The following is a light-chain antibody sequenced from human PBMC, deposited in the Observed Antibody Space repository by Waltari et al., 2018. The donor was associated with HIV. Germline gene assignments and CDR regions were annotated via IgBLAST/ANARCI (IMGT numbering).Light chain of an antibody. CDR1: SSNIARTS. J-gene: IGLJ2*01. CDR2: SDN. V-gene: IGLV1-44*01. Sequence: QSVLTLPPSASETPGQRITMSCSGISSNIARTSVNWYHQIPGTAPKLLIYSDNQRPFGVPDRFSGSKSGPSGSLAISGLQSEDEAVYYCASWEDSLNGVVFGGGTKLTVL. CDR3: ASWEDSLNGVV.